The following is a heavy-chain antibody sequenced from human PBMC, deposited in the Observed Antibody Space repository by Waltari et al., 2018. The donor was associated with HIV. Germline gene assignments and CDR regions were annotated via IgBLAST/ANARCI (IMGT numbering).Heavy chain of an antibody. D-gene: IGHD2-21*02. CDR2: IDQDGSRI. CDR3: ARMTSPYFIDY. Sequence: EVQLVESGGGLVRPGLSLRLSCAASGFSFRTYWMHWVRQVPGKGPVWDSRIDQDGSRISYADAVKGRFTISRDNARNILYRQMNSLRVEDTAVYYCARMTSPYFIDYWGLGTLVTVSS. J-gene: IGHJ4*02. CDR1: GFSFRTYW. V-gene: IGHV3-74*01.